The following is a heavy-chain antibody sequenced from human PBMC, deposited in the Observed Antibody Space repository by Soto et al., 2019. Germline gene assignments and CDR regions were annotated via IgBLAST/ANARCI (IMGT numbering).Heavy chain of an antibody. CDR2: ISYDGSNK. J-gene: IGHJ6*02. D-gene: IGHD6-19*01. V-gene: IGHV3-30*18. CDR1: GFTFGSYW. Sequence: GGSLRLSCAASGFTFGSYWMSWVRQAPGKGLEWVAVISYDGSNKYYADSVKGRFTISRDNSKNTLYLQMNSLRAEDTAVYYCAKDMRGIAVAGQYYYYGMDVWGQGTTVTVSS. CDR3: AKDMRGIAVAGQYYYYGMDV.